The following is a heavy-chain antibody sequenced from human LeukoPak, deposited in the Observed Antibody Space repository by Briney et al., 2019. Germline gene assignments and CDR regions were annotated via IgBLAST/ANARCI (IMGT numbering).Heavy chain of an antibody. V-gene: IGHV4-59*01. J-gene: IGHJ6*03. CDR1: GGSISSYY. Sequence: PSETLSLTCTVSGGSISSYYWSWIRQPPGKGLEWIGYIYYSGSTNYNPSLKSRVTISVATSKNQFSLKLSSLTAADTAVYYCARETSQKGAHYMDVWGKGTTVTISS. D-gene: IGHD3-16*01. CDR2: IYYSGST. CDR3: ARETSQKGAHYMDV.